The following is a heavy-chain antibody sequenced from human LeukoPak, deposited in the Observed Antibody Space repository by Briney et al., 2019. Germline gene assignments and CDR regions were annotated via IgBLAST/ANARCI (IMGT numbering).Heavy chain of an antibody. Sequence: GGSLRLSCAASGFTFSSYTMHWVRQAPGKGLEWVAVTSYEGSNKYYADSVKGRFTISRDNSKNTLYLQMSSLKTEDTAVYYCARGPYCSGGSCYSLGSFDVWGQGTLVTVSS. CDR3: ARGPYCSGGSCYSLGSFDV. V-gene: IGHV3-30*04. CDR1: GFTFSSYT. J-gene: IGHJ3*01. CDR2: TSYEGSNK. D-gene: IGHD2-15*01.